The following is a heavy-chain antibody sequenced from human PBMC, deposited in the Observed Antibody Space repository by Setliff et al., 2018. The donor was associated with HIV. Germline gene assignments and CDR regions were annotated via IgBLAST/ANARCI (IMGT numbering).Heavy chain of an antibody. J-gene: IGHJ2*01. D-gene: IGHD5-18*01. Sequence: PGGSLRLSCAASGFTFSSYAMHWVRQAPGKGLEWVALISDDGSSKYYADSVKGRFTISRDNSKNTLYLQMNSLRAEDTAVFSCAMLFSYGRDGLFDLWGRGTRVTDSS. CDR2: ISDDGSSK. V-gene: IGHV3-30*04. CDR1: GFTFSSYA. CDR3: AMLFSYGRDGLFDL.